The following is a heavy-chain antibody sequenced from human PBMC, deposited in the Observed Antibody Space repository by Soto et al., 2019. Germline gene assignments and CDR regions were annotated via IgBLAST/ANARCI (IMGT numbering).Heavy chain of an antibody. CDR3: ATVPGTRDYYYYYGMDV. V-gene: IGHV4-39*01. D-gene: IGHD1-7*01. Sequence: WETLSLTCTVSGGSISSSSYYWGWIRQPPGKGLEWIGSIYYSGSTYYNPSLKSRVTISVDTSKNQFSLKLSSVTAADTAVYYCATVPGTRDYYYYYGMDVWGQGTTVTVSS. CDR1: GGSISSSSYY. CDR2: IYYSGST. J-gene: IGHJ6*02.